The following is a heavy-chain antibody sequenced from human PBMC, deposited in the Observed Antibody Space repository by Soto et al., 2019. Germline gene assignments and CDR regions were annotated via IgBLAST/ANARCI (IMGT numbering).Heavy chain of an antibody. CDR2: IASAGDT. V-gene: IGHV3-13*01. D-gene: IGHD3-22*01. J-gene: IGHJ5*02. Sequence: PXVSLRLSCAAAGFTFTGYYMHWVRQATGKGLEWVSGIASAGDTYYLGSVKGRFTISRENAKNSLYLQMNSLRAEDTAVYYCARGNGYNAPSQDNWFDPWGQGTLVTVSS. CDR3: ARGNGYNAPSQDNWFDP. CDR1: GFTFTGYY.